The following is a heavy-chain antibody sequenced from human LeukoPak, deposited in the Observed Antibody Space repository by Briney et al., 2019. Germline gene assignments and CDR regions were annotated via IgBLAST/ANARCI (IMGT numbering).Heavy chain of an antibody. CDR2: IYTSGST. D-gene: IGHD3-22*01. Sequence: PSETLSLTCTVSGGSISSYYWSWIRQPAGKGLEWIGRIYTSGSTNYNPSLKSRVTMSVDTSKNQFSLKLGSVTAADTAVYYCARVGYYYDSSGYPPFDYWGQGTLVTVSS. J-gene: IGHJ4*02. CDR3: ARVGYYYDSSGYPPFDY. V-gene: IGHV4-4*07. CDR1: GGSISSYY.